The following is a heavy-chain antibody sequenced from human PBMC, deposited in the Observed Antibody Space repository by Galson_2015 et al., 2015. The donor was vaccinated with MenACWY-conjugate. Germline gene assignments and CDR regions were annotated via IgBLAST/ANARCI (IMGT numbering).Heavy chain of an antibody. Sequence: SLRLSCAASGFTFSSYAMHWVRQAPGKGLEWVAVISYDGSNKYYADSVKGRFTISRDNSKNTLYLQMNSLGAEDTAVYYCARWLDTAMVSRFDYWGQGTLVTVSS. CDR1: GFTFSSYA. D-gene: IGHD5-18*01. CDR3: ARWLDTAMVSRFDY. J-gene: IGHJ4*02. CDR2: ISYDGSNK. V-gene: IGHV3-30*04.